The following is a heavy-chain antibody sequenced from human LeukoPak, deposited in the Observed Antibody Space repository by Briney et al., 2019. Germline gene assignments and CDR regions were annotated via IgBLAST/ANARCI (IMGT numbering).Heavy chain of an antibody. J-gene: IGHJ4*02. CDR1: GFTFSNYW. Sequence: GGSLRLSCAASGFTFSNYWMHWIRQVPGKGLVWVSHIKYDGSATNYADSVKGRFTISRDNAKNTLYLQMNSLRVEDTAVYYCVSGSLQSGYNFDYWGQGALVTVSS. CDR3: VSGSLQSGYNFDY. V-gene: IGHV3-74*01. D-gene: IGHD3-3*01. CDR2: IKYDGSAT.